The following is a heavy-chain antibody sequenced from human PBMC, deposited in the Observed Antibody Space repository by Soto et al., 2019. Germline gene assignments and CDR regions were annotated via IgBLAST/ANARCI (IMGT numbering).Heavy chain of an antibody. CDR3: TADLGPAYSSNNWLDP. CDR2: IKNNGGAT. J-gene: IGHJ5*02. V-gene: IGHV3-15*07. Sequence: EVQLVESGGDLVKPGGSLRLSCAASGFTFTHAWLHWVRQAPGKGLEMVARIKNNGGATDYAPFVKGRFTISRDDSKDTVYLQMSSLRTDDTAINYCTADLGPAYSSNNWLDPWGQGTLVTVS. CDR1: GFTFTHAW. D-gene: IGHD6-13*01.